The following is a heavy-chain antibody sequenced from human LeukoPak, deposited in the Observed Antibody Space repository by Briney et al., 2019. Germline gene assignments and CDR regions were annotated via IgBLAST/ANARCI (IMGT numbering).Heavy chain of an antibody. CDR2: IDPSDSYT. Sequence: GESLKISCKGSGYSFTSYWITWVRQMPGKGLECMGQIDPSDSYTNYRPSFQGHVTISADKSINTAYLQWSSLKASDTAMYYCARRSSGWYQDYWGQGTLVTVSS. J-gene: IGHJ4*02. CDR1: GYSFTSYW. CDR3: ARRSSGWYQDY. D-gene: IGHD6-19*01. V-gene: IGHV5-10-1*01.